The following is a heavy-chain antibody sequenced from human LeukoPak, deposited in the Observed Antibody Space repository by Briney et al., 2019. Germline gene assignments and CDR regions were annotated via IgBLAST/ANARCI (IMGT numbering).Heavy chain of an antibody. D-gene: IGHD3-22*01. V-gene: IGHV1-69*05. CDR3: AREPSYYDSSPARDDVAAFDI. CDR1: GGTFSSYA. CDR2: IIPIFGTA. J-gene: IGHJ3*02. Sequence: SVKVSRKASGGTFSSYAISWVRQAPGQGLEWMGRIIPIFGTANYAQKFQGRVTITTDESTSTAYMELSSLRSEDTAVYYCAREPSYYDSSPARDDVAAFDIWGQGTMVTVSS.